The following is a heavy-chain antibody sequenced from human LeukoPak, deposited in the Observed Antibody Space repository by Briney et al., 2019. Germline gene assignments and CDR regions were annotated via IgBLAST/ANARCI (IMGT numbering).Heavy chain of an antibody. CDR2: FDPEDGET. Sequence: ASVKVSCKVSGYTLTELSMHWVRQAPGKGLEWMGGFDPEDGETIYAQKFQGRVTITRDTSASTAYMELRSLTSDDTAVYYCARVPSGGPFDCWGQGTLVTVSS. J-gene: IGHJ4*02. CDR1: GYTLTELS. V-gene: IGHV1-24*01. CDR3: ARVPSGGPFDC. D-gene: IGHD2-15*01.